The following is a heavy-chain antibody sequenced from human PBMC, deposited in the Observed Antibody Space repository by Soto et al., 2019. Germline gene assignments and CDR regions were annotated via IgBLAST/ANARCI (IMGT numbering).Heavy chain of an antibody. D-gene: IGHD5-18*01. CDR1: GFTFNTYG. V-gene: IGHV3-48*01. J-gene: IGHJ4*02. CDR3: ASEDSRGYSHGHGVGY. Sequence: EVQLVESGGGLVQPGGSLRLSCAASGFTFNTYGMNWVRQAPGKGLEWVSYISSSSNNIYYADSVKGRFTISRDNAKNSLYLQMNSLRAEDTAVYYCASEDSRGYSHGHGVGYWGQGTLVTVSS. CDR2: ISSSSNNI.